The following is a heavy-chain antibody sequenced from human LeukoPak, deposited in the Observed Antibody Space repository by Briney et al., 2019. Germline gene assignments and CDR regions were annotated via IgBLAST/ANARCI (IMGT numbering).Heavy chain of an antibody. D-gene: IGHD3-9*01. V-gene: IGHV3-9*01. CDR1: GFTFDDYA. J-gene: IGHJ4*02. CDR3: AKDISYDILTALDY. Sequence: GGSLRLSCAASGFTFDDYAMHWVRQAPGKGLEWVSGISWNSGSIGYADSVKGRFTISRDNAKNSLYLQMNSLRAEDTALYYCAKDISYDILTALDYWGQGTLVTVSS. CDR2: ISWNSGSI.